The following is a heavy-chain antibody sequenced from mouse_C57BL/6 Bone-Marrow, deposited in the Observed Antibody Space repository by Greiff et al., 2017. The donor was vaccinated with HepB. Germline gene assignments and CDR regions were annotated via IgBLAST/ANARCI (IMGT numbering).Heavy chain of an antibody. V-gene: IGHV1-76*01. CDR1: GYTFTDYY. Sequence: VKQMESGAELVRPGASVKLSCKASGYTFTDYYINWVKQRPGQGLEWIARIYPGSGNTYYNEKFKGKATLTAEKSSSTAYMQLSSLTSEDSAVYFCARHMGLRRGYYFDYWGQGTTLTVSS. CDR2: IYPGSGNT. D-gene: IGHD2-4*01. J-gene: IGHJ2*01. CDR3: ARHMGLRRGYYFDY.